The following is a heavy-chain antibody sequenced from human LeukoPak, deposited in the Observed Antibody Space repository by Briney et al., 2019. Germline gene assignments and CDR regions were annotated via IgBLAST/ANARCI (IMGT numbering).Heavy chain of an antibody. Sequence: PERSLRLSCAASRFTFSSYGMHWVRQAPGKGLEWVAVILYDGRNKNYADSVKGRFTISRDNSKNTLYLQMNSLRVEDTAVYYCAKGDSSSWQLDYWGQGTLVTVSS. D-gene: IGHD6-13*01. CDR2: ILYDGRNK. CDR1: RFTFSSYG. V-gene: IGHV3-30*18. CDR3: AKGDSSSWQLDY. J-gene: IGHJ4*02.